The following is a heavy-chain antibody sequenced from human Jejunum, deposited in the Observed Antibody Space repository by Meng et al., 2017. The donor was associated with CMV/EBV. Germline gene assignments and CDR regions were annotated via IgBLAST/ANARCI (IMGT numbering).Heavy chain of an antibody. CDR1: TVRGDS. J-gene: IGHJ4*02. CDR2: IDPIART. Sequence: TVRGDSLRGGRQGPEKGLEWASVIDPIARTDHSDAVKGRLTVSRDKCKNTLYLQLKEDTALYYCARDTAIDPAMAGAFDYWGQGTLVTVSS. V-gene: IGHV3-53*01. CDR3: ARDTAIDPAMAGAFDY. D-gene: IGHD5-18*01.